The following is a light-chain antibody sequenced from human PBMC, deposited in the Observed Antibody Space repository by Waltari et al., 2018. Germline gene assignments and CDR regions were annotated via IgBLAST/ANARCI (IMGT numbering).Light chain of an antibody. J-gene: IGKJ1*01. CDR2: WAS. Sequence: DIVMTQSPDSLAVSLGERATINCRSSQNVLSSSYNKNHLAWYQHKPGQPPKLLVYWASTRESGVPDRFSGSGSGTDFTRSISSLQAEDVAVYYCQQYYGIPTFGQGTKVEVK. CDR3: QQYYGIPT. V-gene: IGKV4-1*01. CDR1: QNVLSSSYNKNH.